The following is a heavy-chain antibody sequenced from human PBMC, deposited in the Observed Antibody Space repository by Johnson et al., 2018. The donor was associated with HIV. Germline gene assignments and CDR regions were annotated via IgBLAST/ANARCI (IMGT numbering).Heavy chain of an antibody. CDR1: GFTVSSNY. J-gene: IGHJ3*02. CDR2: IYSGGST. CDR3: AKDLDTGDDYVWGSYQLGAFDI. V-gene: IGHV3-53*01. D-gene: IGHD3-16*02. Sequence: MLLVESGGGLIQPGGSLRLSCAASGFTVSSNYMSWVRQAPGKGLEWVSVIYSGGSTYYADSVKGRFTLSRDSSKNTLYLQMNSLRAEDTAVYYCAKDLDTGDDYVWGSYQLGAFDIWGQGTMVTVSS.